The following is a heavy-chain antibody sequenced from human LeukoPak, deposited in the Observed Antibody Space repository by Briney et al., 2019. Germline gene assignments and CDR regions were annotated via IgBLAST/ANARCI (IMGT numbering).Heavy chain of an antibody. CDR3: ARGRWLQLVADWFDP. J-gene: IGHJ5*02. CDR1: GYTFTGYY. V-gene: IGHV1-2*06. D-gene: IGHD5-24*01. CDR2: INPNSGGT. Sequence: VASVKVSRKASGYTFTGYYMHWVRQAPGQGLEWMGRINPNSGGTNYAQKFQGRVTMTRDTSISTAYMELSRLRSDDTAVYYCARGRWLQLVADWFDPWGQGTLVTVSS.